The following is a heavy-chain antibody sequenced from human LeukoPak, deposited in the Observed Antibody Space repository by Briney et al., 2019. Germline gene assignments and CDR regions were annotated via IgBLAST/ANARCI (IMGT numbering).Heavy chain of an antibody. Sequence: GGSLRLSCAASGFTFSSYSMNWVRQAPGKGLEWVSSISSSSSYIYYADSVKGRFTISRDNAKNSLYLQMNSLRAEDTAVYYCARSSYTAMVPGGGDCWGQGTLVTVSS. CDR3: ARSSYTAMVPGGGDC. CDR2: ISSSSSYI. D-gene: IGHD5-18*01. CDR1: GFTFSSYS. J-gene: IGHJ4*02. V-gene: IGHV3-21*01.